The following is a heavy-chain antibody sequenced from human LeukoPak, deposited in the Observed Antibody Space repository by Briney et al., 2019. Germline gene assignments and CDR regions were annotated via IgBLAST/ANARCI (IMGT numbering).Heavy chain of an antibody. V-gene: IGHV4-34*01. CDR1: GGSFSGYY. CDR2: INHSGST. CDR3: ARSRDAFGGVVSIWLY. Sequence: SETLSLTCAVYGGSFSGYYWSWIRQPPGKGLKWIGEINHSGSTNYNPSLKSRVTISLDTSRDQFSLRLSSVTAADTAVYYCARSRDAFGGVVSIWLYWGQGTLVTVSS. D-gene: IGHD5-24*01. J-gene: IGHJ4*02.